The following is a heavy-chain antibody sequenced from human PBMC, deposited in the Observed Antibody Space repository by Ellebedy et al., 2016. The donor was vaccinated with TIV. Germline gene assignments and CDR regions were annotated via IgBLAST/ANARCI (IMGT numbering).Heavy chain of an antibody. D-gene: IGHD6-19*01. CDR2: ITSSSSAV. CDR1: GFTFNTYS. CDR3: ARSSSGWAYYFDS. J-gene: IGHJ4*02. Sequence: GESLKISCTASGFTFNTYSMNWVRHAPGKGLEWVSYITSSSSAVYYADSVQGRFTMSRDNARNSLYLQMNSLTAEDTALYFCARSSSGWAYYFDSWGQGTLVTVSS. V-gene: IGHV3-48*04.